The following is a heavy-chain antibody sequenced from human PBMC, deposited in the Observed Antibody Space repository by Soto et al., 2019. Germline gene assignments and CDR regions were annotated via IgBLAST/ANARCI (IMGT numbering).Heavy chain of an antibody. CDR2: IYYSGST. V-gene: IGHV4-39*01. Sequence: QLQLQESGPGLVKPSETLSLTCTVSGGSISSSSYYWGWIRQPPGKGLEWIGSIYYSGSTYYNPSLKIRVTVSVDTSKNQFSLKLSSVTAADTAVYYCARHRRYSSSRRFDPWGQGTLVTVSS. J-gene: IGHJ5*02. CDR1: GGSISSSSYY. D-gene: IGHD6-6*01. CDR3: ARHRRYSSSRRFDP.